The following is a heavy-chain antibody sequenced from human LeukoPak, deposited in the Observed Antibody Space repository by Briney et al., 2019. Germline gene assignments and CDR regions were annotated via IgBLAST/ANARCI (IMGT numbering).Heavy chain of an antibody. CDR2: INPNSGGT. CDR3: ARDAETVVVVSNWFDP. Sequence: ASVKVSCKTSGYTFTGYYMHWVRQAPGQRLEWMGWINPNSGGTNYAQKFQGRVTMTRDTSISTAYMELSRLRSDDTAVYYCARDAETVVVVSNWFDPWGQGTLVTVSS. J-gene: IGHJ5*02. CDR1: GYTFTGYY. V-gene: IGHV1-2*02. D-gene: IGHD2-2*01.